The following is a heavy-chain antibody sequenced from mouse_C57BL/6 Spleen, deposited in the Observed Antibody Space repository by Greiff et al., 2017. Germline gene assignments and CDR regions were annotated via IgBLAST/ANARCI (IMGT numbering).Heavy chain of an antibody. CDR3: ARCPTEVAKRWDFDV. CDR2: IDPANGNT. CDR1: GFNIKNTY. J-gene: IGHJ1*03. Sequence: EVQLQQSVAELVRPGASVKLSCTASGFNIKNTYMHWVKQRPEQGLEWIGRIDPANGNTKYAPKFQGKATITADTSSNTAYLQLSSLTSEDTAIYYCARCPTEVAKRWDFDVWGTGTTVTVSS. D-gene: IGHD1-1*01. V-gene: IGHV14-3*01.